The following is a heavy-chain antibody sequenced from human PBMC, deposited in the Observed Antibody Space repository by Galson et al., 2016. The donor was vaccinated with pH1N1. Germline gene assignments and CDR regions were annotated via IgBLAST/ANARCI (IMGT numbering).Heavy chain of an antibody. Sequence: SLRLSCAASGFTFGDYAMRWVRQAPGKGLEYVSSISTSSGTTYYGDSVSGRFTISRDNSKNTVYLQMNSLRAEDTAIYYCTKARVGNYYFDYWGQGSLVTVPS. D-gene: IGHD1-7*01. CDR2: ISTSSGTT. CDR3: TKARVGNYYFDY. V-gene: IGHV3-23*01. J-gene: IGHJ4*02. CDR1: GFTFGDYA.